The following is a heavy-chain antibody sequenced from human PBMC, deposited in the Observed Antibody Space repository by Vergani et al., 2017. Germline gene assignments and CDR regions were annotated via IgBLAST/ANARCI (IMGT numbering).Heavy chain of an antibody. CDR2: IYYSGST. D-gene: IGHD5/OR15-5a*01. CDR3: ARHAVYYYFDY. Sequence: QLQLQESCPGLVKPSETLSLTCTVSGGSISSSSYYWGWIRQPPGKGLEWIGSIYYSGSTYYNPSLKSRVTISVDTSKNQFSLKLSSVTAADTAVYYCARHAVYYYFDYWGQGTLVTVSS. J-gene: IGHJ4*02. CDR1: GGSISSSSYY. V-gene: IGHV4-39*01.